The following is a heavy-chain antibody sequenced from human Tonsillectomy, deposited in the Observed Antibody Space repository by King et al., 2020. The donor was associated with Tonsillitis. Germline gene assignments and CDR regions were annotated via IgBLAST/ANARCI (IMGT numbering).Heavy chain of an antibody. CDR3: AKPRDSSGWLGTHGFDY. J-gene: IGHJ4*02. Sequence: VQLVESGGGVVQPGRSLRLSCAASGFTFSSYGMHWVRQAPGKGLEWVAVISYEGSNTYYADSVQGRFTISRDNSKNTLYLQMNSLRAEDTAVYHCAKPRDSSGWLGTHGFDYWGQGTLVTVSS. CDR1: GFTFSSYG. CDR2: ISYEGSNT. D-gene: IGHD6-19*01. V-gene: IGHV3-30*18.